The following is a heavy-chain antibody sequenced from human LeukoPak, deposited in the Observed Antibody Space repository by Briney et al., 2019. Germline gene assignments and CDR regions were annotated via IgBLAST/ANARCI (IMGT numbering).Heavy chain of an antibody. CDR2: ISSSSSYI. J-gene: IGHJ6*04. D-gene: IGHD3-10*02. CDR3: AELGITMIGGV. V-gene: IGHV3-21*01. Sequence: PGGSLRLSCAASGFTFTTYGTHWVRQAPGKGLEWVSSISSSSSYIYYADSVKGRFTISRDNAKSSLYLQMNSLRAEDTAVYYCAELGITMIGGVWGKGTTVTISS. CDR1: GFTFTTYG.